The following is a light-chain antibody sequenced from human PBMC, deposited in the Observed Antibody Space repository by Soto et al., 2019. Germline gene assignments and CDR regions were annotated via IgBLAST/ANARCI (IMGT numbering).Light chain of an antibody. CDR1: SSDVGSYNL. CDR2: EDT. V-gene: IGLV2-23*02. J-gene: IGLJ2*01. Sequence: QSALTQPASVSGSPGQSITISCTGTSSDVGSYNLVSWYQQHPGKAPKLMIYEDTKRPSGVSNRFSGSKSGNTASLTISGLQAEDEADYYCCSYAGSSTFVFGGGTKLTVL. CDR3: CSYAGSSTFV.